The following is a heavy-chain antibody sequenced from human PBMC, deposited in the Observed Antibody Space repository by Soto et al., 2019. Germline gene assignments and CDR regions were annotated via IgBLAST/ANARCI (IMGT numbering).Heavy chain of an antibody. D-gene: IGHD3-9*01. CDR3: ARTGGGYFNFDY. J-gene: IGHJ4*02. Sequence: SETLSLTCTVSGGSISSYYWSWIRQPPGKGLEWIGCIYHSGATFYNPSLKSRVTISVDTSRNQFSLKLPSVTAADTAVYHCARTGGGYFNFDYWGQGTLVTVSS. CDR2: IYHSGAT. V-gene: IGHV4-59*04. CDR1: GGSISSYY.